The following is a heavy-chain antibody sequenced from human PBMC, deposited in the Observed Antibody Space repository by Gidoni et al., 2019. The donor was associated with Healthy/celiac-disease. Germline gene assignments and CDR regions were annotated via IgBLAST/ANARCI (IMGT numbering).Heavy chain of an antibody. V-gene: IGHV3-11*05. CDR3: ARDMRDTYYYDSSGYRGYYYGMDV. J-gene: IGHJ6*02. CDR1: GFTFSSYY. Sequence: QVQLVESGGGLVKPGGSLRPSCAASGFTFSSYYMSWNRQAPGKGLEWVSYISSSSRYTNYADSVKGRFTISRDNAKNSLYLQMNSLRAEDTAVYYCARDMRDTYYYDSSGYRGYYYGMDVWGQGTTVTVSS. D-gene: IGHD3-22*01. CDR2: ISSSSRYT.